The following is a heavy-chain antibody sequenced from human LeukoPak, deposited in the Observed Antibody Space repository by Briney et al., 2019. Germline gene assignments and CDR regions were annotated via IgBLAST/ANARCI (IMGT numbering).Heavy chain of an antibody. Sequence: ASVTVSCKASGGTFSSYAISWVRQAPGQGLEWMGGIIPIFGTANYAQKFQGRVTITADESTSTAYMELSSLRSEDTAVYYCARDTSVMVYATQRYNWFDPWGQGTLVTVSS. CDR3: ARDTSVMVYATQRYNWFDP. CDR2: IIPIFGTA. D-gene: IGHD2-8*01. CDR1: GGTFSSYA. V-gene: IGHV1-69*13. J-gene: IGHJ5*02.